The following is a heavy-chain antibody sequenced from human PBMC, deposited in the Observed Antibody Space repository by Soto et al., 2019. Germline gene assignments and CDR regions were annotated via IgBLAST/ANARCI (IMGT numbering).Heavy chain of an antibody. CDR3: ARDFWRASAYYYNGMDV. CDR1: GGSISNFDYY. CDR2: IHSSGTT. D-gene: IGHD3-3*01. V-gene: IGHV4-30-4*01. Sequence: QVQLQESGPGLVKPSQTLSLTCTVSGGSISNFDYYWSWIRQPPGKGLEYIGYIHSSGTTYYNPSLKSRIIISMATSKKQFSLKLSSVTAADTAVYYCARDFWRASAYYYNGMDVWGHGTTVTVSS. J-gene: IGHJ6*02.